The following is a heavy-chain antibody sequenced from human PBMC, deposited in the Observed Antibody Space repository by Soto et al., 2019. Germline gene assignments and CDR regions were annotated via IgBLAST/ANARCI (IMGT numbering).Heavy chain of an antibody. CDR1: GGSISSGDYY. CDR3: ARGVGGSWFDP. D-gene: IGHD2-15*01. CDR2: IYYSGST. J-gene: IGHJ5*02. V-gene: IGHV4-30-4*01. Sequence: SETLSLTCTVSGGSISSGDYYWSWIRQPPGKGLEWIGYIYYSGSTYYNPSLKNRVTISVDTSKNQFSLKLSSVTAADTAVYYCARGVGGSWFDPWGQGTLVTVSS.